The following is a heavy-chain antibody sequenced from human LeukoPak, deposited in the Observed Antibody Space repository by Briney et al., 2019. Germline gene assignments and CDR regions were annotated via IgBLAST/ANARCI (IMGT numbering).Heavy chain of an antibody. Sequence: ASVKVSCKASGYTFTGYYMHWVRQAPGQGLEWMGWINPNSGGTNYAQKFQGRVTMTRDTSISTAYMELSRLRPDDTAVYYCARDGYCGGDCYSGNDYWGQGTLVTVSS. V-gene: IGHV1-2*02. CDR2: INPNSGGT. J-gene: IGHJ4*02. CDR1: GYTFTGYY. D-gene: IGHD2-21*02. CDR3: ARDGYCGGDCYSGNDY.